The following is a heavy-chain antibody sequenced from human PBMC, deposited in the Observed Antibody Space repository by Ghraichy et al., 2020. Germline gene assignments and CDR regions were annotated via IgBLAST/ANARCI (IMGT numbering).Heavy chain of an antibody. CDR2: INPDGGGT. J-gene: IGHJ3*02. CDR3: ARDLVGLDAFDI. CDR1: RHTFKDHS. D-gene: IGHD1-26*01. V-gene: IGHV1-2*06. Sequence: ASVKVSCKAGRHTFKDHSLHWMRHAAVHGLEWMGRINPDGGGTRFAERFQARVTMTRDTSINTVYMDLTRLTYDDTAVYYCARDLVGLDAFDIWGHGTMVSVSS.